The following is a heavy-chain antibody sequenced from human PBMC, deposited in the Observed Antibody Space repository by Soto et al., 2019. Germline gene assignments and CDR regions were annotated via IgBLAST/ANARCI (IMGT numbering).Heavy chain of an antibody. D-gene: IGHD4-17*01. V-gene: IGHV3-23*01. CDR1: GLTFSSYA. CDR2: IRGSGGST. Sequence: GGSLRLSCAASGLTFSSYAMNWVRQAPGKGLEWVSAIRGSGGSTYYADSVKGRFTISRDNSKNTLYLQMNGLRAEDTAVYYCASTTLTSRAAIDYWGQGTLVTVSS. CDR3: ASTTLTSRAAIDY. J-gene: IGHJ4*02.